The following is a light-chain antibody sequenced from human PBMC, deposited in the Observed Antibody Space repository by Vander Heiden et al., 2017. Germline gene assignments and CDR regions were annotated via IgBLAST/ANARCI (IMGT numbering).Light chain of an antibody. CDR2: KAS. J-gene: IGKJ1*01. Sequence: DIKMTQSPSTLSASVGDRVTITCRASQSISSWLAWYQQKPGKAPKLLIYKASSLESGVPSRFSGSGSGTEFTLTISGLQPDDFATYYCQQYNSYSATFGQGTKVEIK. CDR1: QSISSW. V-gene: IGKV1-5*03. CDR3: QQYNSYSAT.